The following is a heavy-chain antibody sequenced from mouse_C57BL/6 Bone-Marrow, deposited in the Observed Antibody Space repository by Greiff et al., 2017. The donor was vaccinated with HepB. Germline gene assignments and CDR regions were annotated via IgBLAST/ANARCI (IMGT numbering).Heavy chain of an antibody. D-gene: IGHD2-4*01. CDR1: GYAFSSYW. Sequence: QVQLKESGAELVKPGASVKISCKASGYAFSSYWMNWVKQRPGKGLEWIGQIYPGDGDTNYNGKFKGKATLTADKSSSTAYMQLSSLTSEDSAVYFCARWGRDYDYDLGFAYWGQGTLVTVSA. J-gene: IGHJ3*01. CDR3: ARWGRDYDYDLGFAY. CDR2: IYPGDGDT. V-gene: IGHV1-80*01.